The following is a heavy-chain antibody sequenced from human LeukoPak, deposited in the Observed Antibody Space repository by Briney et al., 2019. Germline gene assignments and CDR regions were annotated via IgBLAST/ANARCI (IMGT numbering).Heavy chain of an antibody. V-gene: IGHV4-59*01. J-gene: IGHJ6*03. Sequence: SETLSLTCTVSGGSISSYYWSWIRQPPGKGLEWIGYIYYSGSTNYNPSLKSRVTLSVDTSKNQFSLKLSSVTAADTAVYYCARTHDFWSGYYYMDVWGKGTTVTVSS. CDR3: ARTHDFWSGYYYMDV. CDR2: IYYSGST. CDR1: GGSISSYY. D-gene: IGHD3-3*01.